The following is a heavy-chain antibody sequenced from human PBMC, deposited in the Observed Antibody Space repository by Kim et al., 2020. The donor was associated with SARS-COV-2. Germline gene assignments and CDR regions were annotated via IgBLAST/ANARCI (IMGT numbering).Heavy chain of an antibody. J-gene: IGHJ6*01. CDR1: GGSFSGYY. D-gene: IGHD3-10*01. CDR3: SRVPCIILFRGVLFNYYY. V-gene: IGHV4-34*01. CDR2: INHSGST. Sequence: SETLSLTCAVYGGSFSGYYWSWIRQPPGKGLEWIGEINHSGSTNYNPPLKSRVTISVDTSKNHFSLKLSSVTPADPAVFYFSRVPCIILFRGVLFNYYY.